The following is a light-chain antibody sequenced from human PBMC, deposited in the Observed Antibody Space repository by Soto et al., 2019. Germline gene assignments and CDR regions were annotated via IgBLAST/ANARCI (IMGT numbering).Light chain of an antibody. CDR2: KAS. J-gene: IGKJ4*01. CDR3: QQYRSYSLT. CDR1: QSISSW. Sequence: DIQMTQSPSTLSASVGDRVTITYRASQSISSWLAWYQQKPGKAPKLLIYKASSLQSGVASRFSGSGSGTEFALPISSLQPDDFATDCWQQYRSYSLTFGGGTKVEIK. V-gene: IGKV1-5*03.